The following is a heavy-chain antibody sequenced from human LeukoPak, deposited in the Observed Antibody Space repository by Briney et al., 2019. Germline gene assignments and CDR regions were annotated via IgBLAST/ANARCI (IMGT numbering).Heavy chain of an antibody. CDR2: VDTEDGET. V-gene: IGHV1-69-2*01. CDR3: ATEGDLSYYGFDY. D-gene: IGHD1-26*01. CDR1: GYTFTDYY. Sequence: AAVKVSCKVSGYTFTDYYMHWVQQAPGKGLEWMGLVDTEDGETIYAEKFQGRVTITADTSTDTAYMELSSLRSEDTAVYYCATEGDLSYYGFDYWGQGTLVTVSS. J-gene: IGHJ4*02.